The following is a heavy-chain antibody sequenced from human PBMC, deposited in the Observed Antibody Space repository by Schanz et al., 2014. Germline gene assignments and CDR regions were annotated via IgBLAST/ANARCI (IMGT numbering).Heavy chain of an antibody. V-gene: IGHV4-61*02. CDR2: IYTGGST. CDR3: ASETVQYCDSTSCYESGYIDY. Sequence: QLQLQESGSGLVKPSQTLSLTCTVSGGSISSGGYYWTWIRQPAGKGLEWIGRIYTGGSTIYNPSLKSRVTISVTTAKSPFSVKLGSWTAADTAVYYCASETVQYCDSTSCYESGYIDYWGQGTLVTVSS. D-gene: IGHD2-2*01. CDR1: GGSISSGGYY. J-gene: IGHJ4*02.